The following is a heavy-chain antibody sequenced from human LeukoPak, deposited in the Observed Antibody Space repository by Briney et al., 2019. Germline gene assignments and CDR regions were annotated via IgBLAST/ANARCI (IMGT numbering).Heavy chain of an antibody. D-gene: IGHD6-13*01. CDR3: ARHFSGAAAPLPFDY. CDR2: IYYSGTT. V-gene: IGHV4-39*01. Sequence: SETLSLTCSVSGGSISSSSYYWGWIRRPPGKGLEWIASIYYSGTTHYNPSLKSRVTISVDTSKNQFSLKLRSVTAADTAVYYCARHFSGAAAPLPFDYWGQGALVTVSS. J-gene: IGHJ4*02. CDR1: GGSISSSSYY.